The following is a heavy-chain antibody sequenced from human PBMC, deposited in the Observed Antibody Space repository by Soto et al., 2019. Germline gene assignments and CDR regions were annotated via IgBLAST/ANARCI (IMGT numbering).Heavy chain of an antibody. CDR2: ISGSGGIA. CDR1: GFAFTTYT. J-gene: IGHJ4*02. Sequence: GGSLRLSCAASGFAFTTYTLTWVRQAPGKGLEWVSSISGSGGIANYADSVKGRFAISRDNSKNTVYLQMGTLRVEDTAIYYCATGTIAGAGRYWGQGTLVTVSS. CDR3: ATGTIAGAGRY. D-gene: IGHD6-13*01. V-gene: IGHV3-23*01.